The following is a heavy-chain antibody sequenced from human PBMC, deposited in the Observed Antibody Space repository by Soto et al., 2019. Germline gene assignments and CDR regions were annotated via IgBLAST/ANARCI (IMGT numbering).Heavy chain of an antibody. J-gene: IGHJ5*02. CDR2: VYYNGFT. Sequence: QLQLRESGPGLVKPSETLSLTCNVSGGSISSSNYYWAWIRQSPGKGLEWIGSVYYNGFTYYNPSLKSRVTISVDTSKNQFSLKLTSVTAADTAVYYCARMGDFWSGPGELDPWGQGTLVTVSS. CDR3: ARMGDFWSGPGELDP. D-gene: IGHD3-3*01. V-gene: IGHV4-39*01. CDR1: GGSISSSNYY.